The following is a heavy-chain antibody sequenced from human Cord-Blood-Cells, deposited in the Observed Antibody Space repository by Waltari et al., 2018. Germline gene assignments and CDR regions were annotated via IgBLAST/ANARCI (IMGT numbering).Heavy chain of an antibody. CDR1: GGSFSGYY. CDR2: INHSGST. Sequence: QVQLQQWGAGLLKPSETLSLTCAVYGGSFSGYYWSWIRQPPGKGREWIGEINHSGSTNSNPSLKSRVTISVDTSKNQFSLKLSSVTAADTAVYYCARGRSWDGAFDIWGQGTMVTDSS. J-gene: IGHJ3*02. CDR3: ARGRSWDGAFDI. V-gene: IGHV4-34*01. D-gene: IGHD1-26*01.